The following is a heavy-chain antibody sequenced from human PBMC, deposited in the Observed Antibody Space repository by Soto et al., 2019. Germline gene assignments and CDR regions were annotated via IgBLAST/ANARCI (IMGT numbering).Heavy chain of an antibody. V-gene: IGHV3-33*01. CDR2: IWRDGSHE. J-gene: IGHJ4*02. D-gene: IGHD1-26*01. CDR1: GFTFSSSG. Sequence: GGSLRLSCAASGFTFSSSGMHWVRQAPGKGLEWVAVIWRDGSHENYADSVKGRFTISRDNSKDTLFLQMNSLKVEDTAVYYCARGPGSLMSWDLDYWGQGTLVTVSS. CDR3: ARGPGSLMSWDLDY.